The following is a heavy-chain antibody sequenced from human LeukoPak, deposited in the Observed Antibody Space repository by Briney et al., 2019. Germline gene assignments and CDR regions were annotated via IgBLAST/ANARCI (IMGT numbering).Heavy chain of an antibody. CDR1: GFTFSSYW. CDR2: IKQDGSEK. J-gene: IGHJ6*02. CDR3: ARLQLYYYYYGMDV. D-gene: IGHD5-18*01. Sequence: GGSLRLSCAASGFTFSSYWMSWVRQAPGKGLEWVANIKQDGSEKYYVDSVKGRFTISRDNARSSLYLQMDSLRAEDTAVYYCARLQLYYYYYGMDVWGQGTTVTVSS. V-gene: IGHV3-7*03.